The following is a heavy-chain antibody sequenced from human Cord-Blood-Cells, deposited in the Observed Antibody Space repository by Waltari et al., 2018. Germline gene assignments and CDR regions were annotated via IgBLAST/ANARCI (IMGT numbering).Heavy chain of an antibody. Sequence: EVQLVESGGGLIQPGGSPRLACAASGLTVSSNYMSWVRQAPGKGLEGVSVIYSGGSTYYADSVKGRFTISRDNSKNTLYLQMNSLRAEDTAVYYCARSSSSSDYWGQGTLVTVSS. J-gene: IGHJ4*02. CDR2: IYSGGST. V-gene: IGHV3-53*01. D-gene: IGHD6-6*01. CDR3: ARSSSSSDY. CDR1: GLTVSSNY.